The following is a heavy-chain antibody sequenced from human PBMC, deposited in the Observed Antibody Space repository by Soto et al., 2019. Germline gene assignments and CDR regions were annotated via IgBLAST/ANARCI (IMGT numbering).Heavy chain of an antibody. CDR1: GGSISSGGYY. J-gene: IGHJ6*02. CDR2: IYYSGST. D-gene: IGHD3-9*01. Sequence: PSETLSLTCTVSGGSISSGGYYWSWIRQHPGKGLEWIGYIYYSGSTYYNPSLKSRVTISVDTSKNQFSLKLSSVTAADTAVYYCARDRQEGYFDWLSSSATSPYGMDVWGQGTTVTVPS. CDR3: ARDRQEGYFDWLSSSATSPYGMDV. V-gene: IGHV4-31*03.